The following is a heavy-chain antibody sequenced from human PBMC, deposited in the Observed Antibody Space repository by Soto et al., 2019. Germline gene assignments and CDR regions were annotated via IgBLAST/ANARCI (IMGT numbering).Heavy chain of an antibody. CDR2: ISAYNGNT. CDR3: ARDEPLLLWFGDLDYYYYMDV. D-gene: IGHD3-10*01. Sequence: ASVKVSCKASGYTFTSYGISWVRQAPGQGLEWMGWISAYNGNTNYAQKLQGRVTMTTDTSTSTAYMELRSLRSDDTAVYYCARDEPLLLWFGDLDYYYYMDVWGKRTTVTVPS. CDR1: GYTFTSYG. J-gene: IGHJ6*03. V-gene: IGHV1-18*01.